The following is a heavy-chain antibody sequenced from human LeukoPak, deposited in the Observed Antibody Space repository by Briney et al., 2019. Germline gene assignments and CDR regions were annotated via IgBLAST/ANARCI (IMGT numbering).Heavy chain of an antibody. Sequence: PGRSLRLSCAASGFTFSSYAMHWVRQAPGKGLEWVSVIYSGGSTYYADSVKGRFTISRHNSKNTLYLQMNSLRAEDTAVYYCARGPYGSGSFSINWGQGTLVTVSS. V-gene: IGHV3-53*04. J-gene: IGHJ4*02. D-gene: IGHD3-10*01. CDR3: ARGPYGSGSFSIN. CDR2: IYSGGST. CDR1: GFTFSSYA.